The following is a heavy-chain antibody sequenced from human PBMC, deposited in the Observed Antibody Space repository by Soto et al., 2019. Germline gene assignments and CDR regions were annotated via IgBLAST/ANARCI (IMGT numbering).Heavy chain of an antibody. D-gene: IGHD3-22*01. V-gene: IGHV4-59*01. J-gene: IGHJ4*02. Sequence: PSETLSLTCTVSGGSISSYYWSWIRQPPGKGLEWIGYVYYSGSTNYNPSLESRVTISVDTSKNQFSLKVNSVTAADTAVYYCAADTSGYYWFDYWGQGTLVTVSS. CDR2: VYYSGST. CDR1: GGSISSYY. CDR3: AADTSGYYWFDY.